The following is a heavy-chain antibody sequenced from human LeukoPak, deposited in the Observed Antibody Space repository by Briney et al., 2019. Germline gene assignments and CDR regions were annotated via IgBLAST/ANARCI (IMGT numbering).Heavy chain of an antibody. Sequence: PSETLSLTCTVSGGSISSSSYYWGWVRQPPGKGLEWIGSIYYSGNTYYNPSLKSRVTISVDTSKNHFSLKLSSVTAADTAVYYCARGWNYAFRFDYWGQGTLVTVST. D-gene: IGHD3-3*01. CDR2: IYYSGNT. J-gene: IGHJ4*02. CDR3: ARGWNYAFRFDY. V-gene: IGHV4-39*02. CDR1: GGSISSSSYY.